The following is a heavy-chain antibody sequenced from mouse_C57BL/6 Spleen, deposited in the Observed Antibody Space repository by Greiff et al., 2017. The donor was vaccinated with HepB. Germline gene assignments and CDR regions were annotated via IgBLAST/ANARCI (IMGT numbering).Heavy chain of an antibody. Sequence: EVHLVESGGGLVKPGGSLKLSCAASGFTFSSYAMSWVRQTPEKRLEWVATISDGGSYTYYPDNVKGRFTISRDNAKNNLYLQMSHLKSEDTAMYYCARGQLRLRLFAYWGQGTLVTVSA. CDR2: ISDGGSYT. D-gene: IGHD3-2*02. V-gene: IGHV5-4*01. CDR3: ARGQLRLRLFAY. CDR1: GFTFSSYA. J-gene: IGHJ3*01.